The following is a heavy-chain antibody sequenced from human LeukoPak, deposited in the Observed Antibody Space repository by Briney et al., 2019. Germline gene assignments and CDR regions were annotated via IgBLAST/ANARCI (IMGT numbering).Heavy chain of an antibody. D-gene: IGHD2-21*02. V-gene: IGHV3-33*01. J-gene: IGHJ5*02. CDR1: GFTFSSYG. Sequence: PGGSLRLSCAASGFTFSSYGMHWVRQAPGKGLEWVAVIWYDGSNKYYADSVKGRFTISRDNSKNTLYLQMNSLRAEDTAVYYCARDGWVRNCGGDCYTNWFDPWGQGTLVTVSS. CDR3: ARDGWVRNCGGDCYTNWFDP. CDR2: IWYDGSNK.